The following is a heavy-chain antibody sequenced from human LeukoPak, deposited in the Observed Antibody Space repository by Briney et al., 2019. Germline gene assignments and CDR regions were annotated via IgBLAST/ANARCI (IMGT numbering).Heavy chain of an antibody. V-gene: IGHV4-61*01. Sequence: SETLSLTCTVSGGSFSSGSYYWGWIRQPPGRGLEWIVYIYYSGSTNYNPSLKSRVTISVNTAKNEFSLKLSSVTAADTAVYYCARASRYCSSTSCHTFDYWGQGTLVTVSS. CDR1: GGSFSSGSYY. CDR2: IYYSGST. D-gene: IGHD2-2*02. J-gene: IGHJ4*02. CDR3: ARASRYCSSTSCHTFDY.